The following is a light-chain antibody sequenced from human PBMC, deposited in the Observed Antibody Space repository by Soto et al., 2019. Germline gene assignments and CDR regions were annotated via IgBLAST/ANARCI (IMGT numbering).Light chain of an antibody. CDR3: QSYDNSLSGFDV. V-gene: IGLV1-40*01. CDR2: GNN. J-gene: IGLJ1*01. CDR1: SSNIGAGYD. Sequence: QAVVTQPPSVSGAPGQRVTISCTGSSSNIGAGYDVHWYQQLPGTAPKLLIYGNNNRPSGVPDRFSGSKSGTSASLAITGLQAEDEADYYCQSYDNSLSGFDVFGTGTKLTVL.